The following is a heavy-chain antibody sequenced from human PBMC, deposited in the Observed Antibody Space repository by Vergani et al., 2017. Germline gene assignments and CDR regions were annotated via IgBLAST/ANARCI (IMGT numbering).Heavy chain of an antibody. CDR2: IRYDGSSE. CDR1: GFTLNTYG. D-gene: IGHD2-2*01. J-gene: IGHJ6*02. V-gene: IGHV3-30*02. Sequence: QVQILQSGGGVVQPGGSLRLSCTLSGFTLNTYGIHWVRQAPGKGLEWVSFIRYDGSSEYYGDSVKGRFTISRDNAKNSLYLQMNSLRAEDTALYYCGMYCNSPTCGTHPRVQNYGMDVWGQGTTVTVSS. CDR3: GMYCNSPTCGTHPRVQNYGMDV.